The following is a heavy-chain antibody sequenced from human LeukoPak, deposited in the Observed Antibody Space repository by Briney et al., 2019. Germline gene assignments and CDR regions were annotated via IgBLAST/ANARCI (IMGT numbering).Heavy chain of an antibody. CDR2: ISHSGST. V-gene: IGHV4-34*01. Sequence: RASETLSLTCAVYGGSFSGYYWSWIRQPPGKGLEWIGEISHSGSTNYNPSLKSRVTISVDTSKNQFSLKLSSVTAADTAVYYCARGAVVPAALDYWGQGTLVTVSS. J-gene: IGHJ4*02. CDR1: GGSFSGYY. D-gene: IGHD2-2*01. CDR3: ARGAVVPAALDY.